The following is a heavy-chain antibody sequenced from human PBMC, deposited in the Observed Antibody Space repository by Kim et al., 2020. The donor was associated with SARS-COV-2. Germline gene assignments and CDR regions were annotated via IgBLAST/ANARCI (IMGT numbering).Heavy chain of an antibody. CDR2: IYYSGST. Sequence: SETLSLTCTVSGGSISSYYWSWIRQPPGKGLEWIGYIYYSGSTNYNPSLKSRVTISVDTSKNQFSLKLSSVTAADTAVYYCARVSLNYYGSGTGTFDIWGQGTMVTVSS. D-gene: IGHD3-10*01. CDR1: GGSISSYY. J-gene: IGHJ3*02. V-gene: IGHV4-59*13. CDR3: ARVSLNYYGSGTGTFDI.